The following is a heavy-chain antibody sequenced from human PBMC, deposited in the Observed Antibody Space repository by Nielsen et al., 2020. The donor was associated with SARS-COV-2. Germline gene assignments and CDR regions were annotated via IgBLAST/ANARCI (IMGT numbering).Heavy chain of an antibody. V-gene: IGHV3-21*04. J-gene: IGHJ4*02. Sequence: GESLKISCAASGFTFSSYSMNWVRQAPGKGLEWVSSISSSSSYIYYADSVKGRFTISRDNAKNSLYLQMNSLTVEDTAFYFCAKGQAASRDWGQGTLVTVSS. D-gene: IGHD6-13*01. CDR3: AKGQAASRD. CDR1: GFTFSSYS. CDR2: ISSSSSYI.